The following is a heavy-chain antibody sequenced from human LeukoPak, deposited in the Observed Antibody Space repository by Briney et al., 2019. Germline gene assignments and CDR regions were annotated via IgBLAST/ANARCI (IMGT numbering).Heavy chain of an antibody. Sequence: ISXXXXXXXXADSVKVLFTISRDNSKNTLYLQMNSLRAEDTAVYYCAKDWGYSSSWHDAFDIWGQGTMVTVSS. J-gene: IGHJ3*02. CDR2: ISXXXXXX. CDR3: AKDWGYSSSWHDAFDI. D-gene: IGHD6-13*01. V-gene: IGHV3-23*01.